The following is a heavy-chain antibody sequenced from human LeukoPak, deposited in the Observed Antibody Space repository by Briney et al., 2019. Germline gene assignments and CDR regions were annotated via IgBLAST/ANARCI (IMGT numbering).Heavy chain of an antibody. CDR2: ISGNVGST. V-gene: IGHV3-23*01. CDR3: AKPLGYCSSTSCYTTRLLGDFDY. CDR1: GDTSSGYA. D-gene: IGHD2-2*02. Sequence: PVGSLRLSCVAPGDTSSGYAICWVRQTPGEGLGWGSAISGNVGSTYYAYSVKGRCTISRDKSKNTLYLQMNSLRAEDTAVYYCAKPLGYCSSTSCYTTRLLGDFDYWGQGTLVTVSS. J-gene: IGHJ4*02.